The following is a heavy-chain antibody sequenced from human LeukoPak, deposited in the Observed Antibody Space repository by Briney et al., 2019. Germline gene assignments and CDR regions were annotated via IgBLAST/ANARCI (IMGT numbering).Heavy chain of an antibody. CDR2: LSGSGANT. CDR1: GFTFNNNA. Sequence: GGSLRLSCAASGFTFNNNAMSWVRQAPGKGLEWVSALSGSGANTYYADSVKGRFTISRDNSKNTLYLQVNSLRAEDTAVYYCAKGVGCSGGTCYSGHGMDVWGQGTTVTVSS. V-gene: IGHV3-23*01. D-gene: IGHD2-15*01. CDR3: AKGVGCSGGTCYSGHGMDV. J-gene: IGHJ6*02.